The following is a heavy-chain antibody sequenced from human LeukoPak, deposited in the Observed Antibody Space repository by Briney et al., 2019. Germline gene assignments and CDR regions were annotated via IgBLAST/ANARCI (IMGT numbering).Heavy chain of an antibody. Sequence: GGSLRLSCAASGFTFSNYGMHWVRQAPGKGLEWVAVIASDGNNKHHADSVKGRFTISRDNSRNTVYLQMNSLRTEDTAVYYCAKDRDVGAAGYYFGSWGQGTLLTVSA. CDR3: AKDRDVGAAGYYFGS. CDR2: IASDGNNK. D-gene: IGHD6-13*01. CDR1: GFTFSNYG. V-gene: IGHV3-30*18. J-gene: IGHJ4*02.